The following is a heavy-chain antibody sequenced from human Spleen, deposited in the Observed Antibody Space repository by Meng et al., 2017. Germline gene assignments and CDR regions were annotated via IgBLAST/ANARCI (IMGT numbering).Heavy chain of an antibody. Sequence: QLQLQQWGAGRLKPSETLSLTCAVYGASFSGYYWTWIRQPTGKGLEWIGEINHSGSTRYNPSIKSLVTISVDTSKNQFSLNLTSMTAADTAVYYCAGGGGNYYLDYWGQGTLVTVSS. CDR1: GASFSGYY. J-gene: IGHJ4*02. D-gene: IGHD1-1*01. CDR2: INHSGST. V-gene: IGHV4-34*01. CDR3: AGGGGNYYLDY.